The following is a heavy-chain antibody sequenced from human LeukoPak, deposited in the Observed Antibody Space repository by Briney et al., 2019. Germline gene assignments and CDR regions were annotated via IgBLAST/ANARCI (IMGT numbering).Heavy chain of an antibody. CDR2: IYYSGIT. J-gene: IGHJ4*02. Sequence: IRQPPGXXXXCIGYIYYSGITNYNPSLKSRVTISIDTSKNQFSLNLSSVTAADTAVYYCARWDSYYFDYWGQGTLVTVSS. V-gene: IGHV4-59*01. D-gene: IGHD1-26*01. CDR3: ARWDSYYFDY.